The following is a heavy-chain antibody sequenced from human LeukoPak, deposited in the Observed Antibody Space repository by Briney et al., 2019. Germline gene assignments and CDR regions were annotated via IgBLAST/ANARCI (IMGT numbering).Heavy chain of an antibody. V-gene: IGHV4-59*11. D-gene: IGHD3-3*01. CDR2: IYYSGST. CDR1: GGSISSHY. J-gene: IGHJ6*03. CDR3: AAGVPNDFWSGYYMDV. Sequence: SETLSLTCTVSGGSISSHYWSWIRQPPGKGLEWIGYIYYSGSTNYNPSLKSRVTISVDTSKNQFSLKLSSVTAADTAVYCCAAGVPNDFWSGYYMDVWGKGTTVTVSS.